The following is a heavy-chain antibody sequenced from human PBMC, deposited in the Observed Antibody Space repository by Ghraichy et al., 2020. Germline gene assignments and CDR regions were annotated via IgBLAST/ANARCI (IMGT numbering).Heavy chain of an antibody. CDR2: ISWNSGSI. V-gene: IGHV3-9*01. D-gene: IGHD4-17*01. CDR1: GFTFDDYA. J-gene: IGHJ4*02. Sequence: GGSLRLSCAASGFTFDDYAMHWVRQAPGKGLEWVSGISWNSGSIGYADSVKGRFTISRDNAKNSLYLQMNSLRAEDTALYYCAKVVAHDYGDYFDYWGQGTLVTVSS. CDR3: AKVVAHDYGDYFDY.